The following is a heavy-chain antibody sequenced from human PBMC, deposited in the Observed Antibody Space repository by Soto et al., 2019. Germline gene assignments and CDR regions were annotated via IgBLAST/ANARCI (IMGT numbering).Heavy chain of an antibody. V-gene: IGHV4-34*01. CDR2: INHSGST. CDR1: GGSLSGYY. J-gene: IGHJ4*02. CDR3: ARRPLNYDLWSGTAKPFDY. D-gene: IGHD3-3*01. Sequence: ETLSLTCAVYGGSLSGYYWSWIRQPPGKGLEWIGEINHSGSTIYNPSLKSRVTISVDTPRNQFSLKLSSVTAADTAVYYCARRPLNYDLWSGTAKPFDYWGQGTLVTVS.